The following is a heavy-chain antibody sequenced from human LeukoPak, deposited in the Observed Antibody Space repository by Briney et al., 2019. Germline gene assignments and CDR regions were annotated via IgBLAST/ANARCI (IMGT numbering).Heavy chain of an antibody. D-gene: IGHD3-16*01. CDR1: GYIFTSQG. CDR2: ISPYNGNK. Sequence: WASVTVSFKTAGYIFTSQGIRWVRQAPGQGLEWMGRISPYNGNKDYAPKFQGRITMNTDTSASTAYMELRSLRSDDTAVYYCARIGPFGRATEPADGMDGWGQGTTVIVSS. CDR3: ARIGPFGRATEPADGMDG. J-gene: IGHJ6*02. V-gene: IGHV1-18*01.